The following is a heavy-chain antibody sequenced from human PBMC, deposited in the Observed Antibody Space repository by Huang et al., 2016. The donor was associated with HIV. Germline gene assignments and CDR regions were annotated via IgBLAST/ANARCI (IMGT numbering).Heavy chain of an antibody. V-gene: IGHV4-59*01. J-gene: IGHJ5*02. D-gene: IGHD7-27*01. CDR2: MYYSGST. Sequence: QVQLQESGPGLVKPSETLSLTCPGSGGSISSYYWSWVRQPPGKGLEWIGYMYYSGSTNYNPSLKSRVTISVDTSKNQFSLKLSSVTAADTAVYYCARSHSIHWGFNWFDPWGQGTLVTVSS. CDR3: ARSHSIHWGFNWFDP. CDR1: GGSISSYY.